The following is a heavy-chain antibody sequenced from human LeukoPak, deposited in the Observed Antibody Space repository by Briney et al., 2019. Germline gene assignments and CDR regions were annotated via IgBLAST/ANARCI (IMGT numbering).Heavy chain of an antibody. J-gene: IGHJ6*04. CDR2: ISAYNGNT. D-gene: IGHD3-3*01. Sequence: ASVKVSCKASGYTFTSYGISWVRQAPGQGLEWMGWISAYNGNTNYAQKFQGRVTMTRDTSISTAYMELSRLRSDDTAVYYCARDQRASDFWSGYQMDVWGKGTTVTVSS. CDR3: ARDQRASDFWSGYQMDV. V-gene: IGHV1-18*01. CDR1: GYTFTSYG.